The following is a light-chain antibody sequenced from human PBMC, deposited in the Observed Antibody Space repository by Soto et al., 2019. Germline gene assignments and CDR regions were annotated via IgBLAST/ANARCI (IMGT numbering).Light chain of an antibody. V-gene: IGLV1-44*01. Sequence: QSVLTQPPSASGTPGQRVTISCSGSNSNIGSNTVNWYQQVPGTAPKLLIYSNNQRPSGVPDRFSGSKSGTSASLAISGLQSEDEADCSCAAWDDSLNGWVFGGGTKLTVL. CDR1: NSNIGSNT. CDR3: AAWDDSLNGWV. J-gene: IGLJ3*02. CDR2: SNN.